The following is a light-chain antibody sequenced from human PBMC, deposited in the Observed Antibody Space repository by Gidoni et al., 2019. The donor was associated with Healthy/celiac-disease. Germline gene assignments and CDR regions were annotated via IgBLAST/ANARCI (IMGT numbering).Light chain of an antibody. J-gene: IGLJ2*01. CDR2: EVS. V-gene: IGLV2-23*02. CDR1: SSDVGSYNL. Sequence: QSALPQPASVSGSPGQSITISCTGTSSDVGSYNLVSWYQQHPGKAPKLMIYEVSKRPSGVSNRFSGSKSGNTASLTISGLQAEDEADYYCCSYAGSSPVVFGGGTKLTVL. CDR3: CSYAGSSPVV.